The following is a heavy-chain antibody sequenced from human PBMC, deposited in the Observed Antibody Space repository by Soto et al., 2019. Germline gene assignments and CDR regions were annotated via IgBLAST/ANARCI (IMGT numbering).Heavy chain of an antibody. CDR3: ARGLRWNDY. CDR2: IYYSGST. D-gene: IGHD4-17*01. J-gene: IGHJ4*02. CDR1: GGSFSGYY. Sequence: PSETLSLTCAVYGGSFSGYYWTWIRQPPGTGLEWIGYIYYSGSTNYNPSLKSRVTISVDTSKNQFSLKLSSVTAADTAVYYCARGLRWNDYWGQGTLVTVSS. V-gene: IGHV4-59*01.